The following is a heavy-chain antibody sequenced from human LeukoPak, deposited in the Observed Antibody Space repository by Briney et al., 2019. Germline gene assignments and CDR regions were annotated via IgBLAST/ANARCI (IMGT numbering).Heavy chain of an antibody. V-gene: IGHV4-59*08. D-gene: IGHD3-3*01. CDR2: IYYSGST. CDR1: GGSISSYY. Sequence: SETLSLTCTVSGGSISSYYWSWIRQPPVKGLEWIGYIYYSGSTNYNPSLKSRVTISVDTSKNQFSLKLSSVTAADTAVYYCARLPYYDFWIGGNWFDPWGQGTLVTVSS. J-gene: IGHJ5*02. CDR3: ARLPYYDFWIGGNWFDP.